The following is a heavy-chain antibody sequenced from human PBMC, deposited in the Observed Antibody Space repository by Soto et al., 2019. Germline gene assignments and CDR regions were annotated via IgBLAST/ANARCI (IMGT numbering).Heavy chain of an antibody. V-gene: IGHV3-23*01. CDR1: GFTFSSYA. J-gene: IGHJ3*02. CDR2: ISGSGGST. CDR3: AKVPGPLVYGSGGSCYPRAFDI. Sequence: GGSLRLSCAASGFTFSSYAMSWVRQAPGKGLEWVSAISGSGGSTYYADSVKGRFTISRDNSKNTLYLQMNSLRAEDTAVYYCAKVPGPLVYGSGGSCYPRAFDICGKGTMVTVSS. D-gene: IGHD2-15*01.